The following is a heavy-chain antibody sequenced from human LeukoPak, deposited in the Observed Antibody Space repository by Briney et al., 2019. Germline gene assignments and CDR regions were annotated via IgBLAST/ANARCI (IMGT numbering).Heavy chain of an antibody. J-gene: IGHJ4*02. CDR3: ARDRYYFDY. V-gene: IGHV3-13*01. Sequence: GGSLRLSCAASGFTLSRYDMHWVRQATGKGLEWVSAIGTGGATYYAGSVTGRFTISRENAKNSLYLQMNSLRAEDTAVYYCARDRYYFDYWGQGTLVTVSS. CDR2: IGTGGAT. CDR1: GFTLSRYD.